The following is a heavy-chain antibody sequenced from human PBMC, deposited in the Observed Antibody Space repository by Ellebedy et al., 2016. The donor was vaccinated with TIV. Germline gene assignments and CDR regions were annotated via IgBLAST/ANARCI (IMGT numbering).Heavy chain of an antibody. CDR2: IYSAGTT. V-gene: IGHV3-66*01. J-gene: IGHJ4*02. CDR3: ARVDRGLAFDN. Sequence: GGSLRLSCAVSGFTVRANYMSWVRQAPGKGPEWVSVIYSAGTTYYADPVKGRFPISRSHSKSTVDLQMNSLRSEDTAIYFCARVDRGLAFDNWGQGTLVTVSP. D-gene: IGHD3-10*01. CDR1: GFTVRANY.